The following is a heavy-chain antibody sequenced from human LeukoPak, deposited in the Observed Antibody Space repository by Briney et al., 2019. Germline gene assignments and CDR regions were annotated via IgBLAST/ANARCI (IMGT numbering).Heavy chain of an antibody. J-gene: IGHJ3*02. CDR3: ARGRYCSATICSGGDAFDI. CDR2: IYTSAST. Sequence: SETLSLTCTVSGGSISNYYWSWIRQPAGKGLEWIGRIYTSASTNYNPSLKSRVTLSVDASKSQFSLRLSSLTAADTAVYYCARGRYCSATICSGGDAFDIWGQGTVVTVSS. V-gene: IGHV4-4*07. CDR1: GGSISNYY. D-gene: IGHD5-24*01.